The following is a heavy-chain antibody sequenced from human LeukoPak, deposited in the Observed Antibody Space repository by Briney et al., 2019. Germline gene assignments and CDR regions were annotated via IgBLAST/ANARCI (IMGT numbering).Heavy chain of an antibody. CDR3: ARGAKNYGMDV. CDR2: TYSDGSST. J-gene: IGHJ6*02. V-gene: IGHV3-74*01. CDR1: GFTFSSYW. Sequence: GGSLRLSCAASGFTFSSYWMHWVRQAPGKGLVWVSRTYSDGSSTSYADSVKGRFTISRDNAKNTLYLQMNSLRVEGTAVYYCARGAKNYGMDVWGQGTTVTVSS. D-gene: IGHD1-26*01.